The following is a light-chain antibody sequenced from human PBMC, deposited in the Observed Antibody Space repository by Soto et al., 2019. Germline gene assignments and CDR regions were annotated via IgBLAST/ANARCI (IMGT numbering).Light chain of an antibody. V-gene: IGKV3-11*01. CDR3: PQRFNWPPT. J-gene: IGKJ1*01. CDR1: QSVSSY. Sequence: EIVMSQSPATLSVSPGERATLSCRASQSVSSYLAWYQQKPGQAPRLLIYDASNRATGIPARFSGSGSGTDFTLTISSLEPEDFAVYYCPQRFNWPPTFGQGTKVDIK. CDR2: DAS.